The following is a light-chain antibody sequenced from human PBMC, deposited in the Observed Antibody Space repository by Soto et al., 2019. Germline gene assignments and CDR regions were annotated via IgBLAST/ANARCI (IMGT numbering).Light chain of an antibody. V-gene: IGKV4-1*01. CDR2: WAS. CDR1: RSVLYKSNNKNH. J-gene: IGKJ4*01. CDR3: QQYFDVPFT. Sequence: DIVMTQSPASLAVSLGQRATMNCKCSRSVLYKSNNKNHLAWYQQKPGQPPQLIIYWASTRESGVPERFSGSGSGTDFTLTISSLEAEDVAFYWCQQYFDVPFTFGGGTKVDI.